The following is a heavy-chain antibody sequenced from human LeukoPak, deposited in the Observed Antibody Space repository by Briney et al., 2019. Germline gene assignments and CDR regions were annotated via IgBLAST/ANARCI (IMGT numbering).Heavy chain of an antibody. V-gene: IGHV3-21*01. CDR1: GFTFFTYN. CDR2: ISSSSSYI. Sequence: PGGSLRLSCAASGFTFFTYNMNWVRQAPGKGLEWVSSISSSSSYINYADSVKGRFTISRDNAKNSLYLQMNSLRAEDTAVYYCARVSAPGTSGWYFGYWGQGTLVTVSS. D-gene: IGHD6-19*01. J-gene: IGHJ4*02. CDR3: ARVSAPGTSGWYFGY.